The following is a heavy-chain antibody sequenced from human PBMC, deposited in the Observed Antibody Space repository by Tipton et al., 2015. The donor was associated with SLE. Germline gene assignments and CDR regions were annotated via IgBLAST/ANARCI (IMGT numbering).Heavy chain of an antibody. CDR1: GFTFSDYY. V-gene: IGHV3-11*04. CDR3: ARVRGGAFDI. CDR2: ISGSGSGV. J-gene: IGHJ3*02. D-gene: IGHD3-16*01. Sequence: GSLRLSCTASGFTFSDYYMTWIRRAPGKGLEWVSYISGSGSGVSYTDSVKGRFTISRDNAKKSVYLQMNSLRPEDTAVYYCARVRGGAFDIWGQGTMVTVSS.